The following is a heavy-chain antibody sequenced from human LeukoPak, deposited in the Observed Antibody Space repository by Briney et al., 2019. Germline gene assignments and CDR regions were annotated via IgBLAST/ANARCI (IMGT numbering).Heavy chain of an antibody. J-gene: IGHJ4*02. CDR2: ISGSSSYI. V-gene: IGHV3-21*04. Sequence: GGSLRLSCAASGFTFSSYSMNWVRQAPGKGLEWVSSISGSSSYIYYADSVKGRFTISRDNAKNSLNLQMNSLRAEDTAVYYCARDLSLDYWGQGTLVTVSS. CDR3: ARDLSLDY. CDR1: GFTFSSYS.